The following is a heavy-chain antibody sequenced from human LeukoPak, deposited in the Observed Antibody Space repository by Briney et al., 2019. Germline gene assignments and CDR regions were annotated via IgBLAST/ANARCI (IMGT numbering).Heavy chain of an antibody. V-gene: IGHV3-48*01. CDR2: ISSSSSTI. D-gene: IGHD3-3*01. CDR1: GFTFSSYA. J-gene: IGHJ6*03. Sequence: PGGSLRLSCAASGFTFSSYAMNWVRQAPGKGLEWVSYISSSSSTIYYADSVKGRFTISRDNAKNSLYLQMNSLRAEDTALYYCARENTIRDFWSGYYSYYYYYMDVWGKGTTVTVSS. CDR3: ARENTIRDFWSGYYSYYYYYMDV.